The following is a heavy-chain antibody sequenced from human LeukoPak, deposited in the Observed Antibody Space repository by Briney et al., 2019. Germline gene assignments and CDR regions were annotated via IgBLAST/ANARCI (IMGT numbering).Heavy chain of an antibody. CDR2: SNSDASST. J-gene: IGHJ4*02. CDR1: GFTFSSYL. D-gene: IGHD4-17*01. Sequence: PGGSLRLSCAASGFTFSSYLMHWVRQAPGKGLVWVSRSNSDASSTNYADSVKGRFTISRDNAKNTLYLQMNSLRAEDTAVYYCARGGDYPFDYWGQGTLVTVSS. V-gene: IGHV3-74*01. CDR3: ARGGDYPFDY.